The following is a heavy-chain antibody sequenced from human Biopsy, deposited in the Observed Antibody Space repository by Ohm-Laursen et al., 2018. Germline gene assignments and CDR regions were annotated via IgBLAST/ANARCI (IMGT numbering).Heavy chain of an antibody. CDR2: IYFTGRT. Sequence: PSQTLSLTCTVSGGPIDSYYWSWIRQPPGKALEWIGYIYFTGRTSYNPSLKGRVTMSVNTSKKQFSLRLSSVTAADTAVYYCASAGYNPDWNFDLWGRGTRVTVSS. J-gene: IGHJ2*01. D-gene: IGHD5-24*01. CDR1: GGPIDSYY. CDR3: ASAGYNPDWNFDL. V-gene: IGHV4-59*12.